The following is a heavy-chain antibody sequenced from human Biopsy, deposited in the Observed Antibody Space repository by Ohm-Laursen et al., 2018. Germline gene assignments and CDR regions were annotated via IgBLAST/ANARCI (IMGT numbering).Heavy chain of an antibody. CDR2: IYSGGNT. D-gene: IGHD6-19*01. CDR1: GDSVSSGSFY. CDR3: ARGRRTSGWPYFDS. V-gene: IGHV4-61*01. Sequence: SETLSLTCTVSGDSVSSGSFYWTWIRQPPGQGLEYIGVIYSGGNTNYNPSLQNRVTMSVDTSKNQFSLKLSSVIAADTAVYYCARGRRTSGWPYFDSWGQGTLVTVSS. J-gene: IGHJ4*02.